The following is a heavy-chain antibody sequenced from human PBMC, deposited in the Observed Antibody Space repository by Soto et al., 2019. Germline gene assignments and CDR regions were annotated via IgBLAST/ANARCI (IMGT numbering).Heavy chain of an antibody. CDR3: ARRGPVGWFDP. V-gene: IGHV3-48*01. CDR2: ISSSSSTI. J-gene: IGHJ5*02. CDR1: GFTFSSYG. D-gene: IGHD2-2*01. Sequence: GGSLRLSCAASGFTFSSYGMHWVRQAPGKGLEWVSYISSSSSTIYYADSVKGRFTISRDNAKNSLYLQMNSLRAEDTAVYYCARRGPVGWFDPWGQGTLVTVSS.